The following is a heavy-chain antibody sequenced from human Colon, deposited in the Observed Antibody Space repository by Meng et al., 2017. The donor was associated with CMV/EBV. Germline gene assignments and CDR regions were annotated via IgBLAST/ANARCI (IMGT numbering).Heavy chain of an antibody. V-gene: IGHV4-38-2*02. D-gene: IGHD3-3*01. Sequence: SETLSLTCSVSGDSINAGDYWGWIRQPPGKGLEWIGSLYHSGGRYYNPALRSRVTLSVDTSKNQFYLHLASVSVADTAIYFCARALDFWSVPDYWGQGMLVTVSS. CDR3: ARALDFWSVPDY. J-gene: IGHJ4*02. CDR1: GDSINAGDY. CDR2: LYHSGGR.